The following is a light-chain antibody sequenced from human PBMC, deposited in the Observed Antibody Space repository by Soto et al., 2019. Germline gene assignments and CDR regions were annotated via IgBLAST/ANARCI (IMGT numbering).Light chain of an antibody. J-gene: IGKJ5*01. CDR3: QESDSTLSIT. Sequence: DIQMTQSPSSLSASVGDRVTITCRASESISRHLNWYQQKPGNAPKLLIYAASSLQNGVPSRFSGSGSGTYFTLTISNLQPGDFATYYCQESDSTLSITFGQGTRLETK. CDR2: AAS. V-gene: IGKV1-39*01. CDR1: ESISRH.